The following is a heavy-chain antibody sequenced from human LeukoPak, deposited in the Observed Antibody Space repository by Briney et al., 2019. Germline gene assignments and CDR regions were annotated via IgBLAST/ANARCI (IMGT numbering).Heavy chain of an antibody. Sequence: ETLSLTCTVSGGSISSYYWSWIRQPPGKGMEWIGYIYYTGSTNYNPSLKSRVTISVDTSKNQFSLKLSSVTAADTAVYYCARDQRSGDYWFDPWGQGTLVTVSS. J-gene: IGHJ5*02. CDR2: IYYTGST. V-gene: IGHV4-59*01. CDR1: GGSISSYY. D-gene: IGHD4-17*01. CDR3: ARDQRSGDYWFDP.